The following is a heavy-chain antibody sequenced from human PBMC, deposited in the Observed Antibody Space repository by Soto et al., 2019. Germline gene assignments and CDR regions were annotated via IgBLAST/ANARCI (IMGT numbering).Heavy chain of an antibody. Sequence: ASVPVSCQASGSTFTSYGISWVRQAPGQGLEWMGWISAYNGNTNYAQKLQGRVTMTTDTSTSTAYMELRSLRSDDTAVYYCARDTDYDILTGPVDYWGQGTLVTVSS. CDR1: GSTFTSYG. D-gene: IGHD3-9*01. CDR2: ISAYNGNT. CDR3: ARDTDYDILTGPVDY. J-gene: IGHJ4*02. V-gene: IGHV1-18*01.